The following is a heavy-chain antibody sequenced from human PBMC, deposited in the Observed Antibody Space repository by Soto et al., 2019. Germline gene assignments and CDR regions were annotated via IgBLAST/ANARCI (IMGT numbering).Heavy chain of an antibody. Sequence: KESGDSVRVYCEASGYTFTAYYIHWVRQAPGQGLEWMGWINPKFGDTTYAQDFQGRVSMTRDMSISTVYMELSRLTSDDTAIYYCARNMDYYYGPGSGNGHGFWGQGTTVTVFS. CDR1: GYTFTAYY. CDR3: ARNMDYYYGPGSGNGHGF. CDR2: INPKFGDT. V-gene: IGHV1-2*02. D-gene: IGHD3-10*01. J-gene: IGHJ6*02.